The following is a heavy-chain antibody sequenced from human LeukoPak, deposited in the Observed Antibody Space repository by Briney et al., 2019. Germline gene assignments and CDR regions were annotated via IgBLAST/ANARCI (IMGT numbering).Heavy chain of an antibody. Sequence: GGSLRLSCAASGFTFRSYTMTWVRQAPGKGLDWVSSINGNGRATYYADSVRGRFTISRDNSKNTLYLQMNSLRAEDTAVFYCAKGGAYYDFIFDPWGQGTLVTVSS. J-gene: IGHJ5*02. CDR2: INGNGRAT. V-gene: IGHV3-23*01. CDR1: GFTFRSYT. D-gene: IGHD3-3*01. CDR3: AKGGAYYDFIFDP.